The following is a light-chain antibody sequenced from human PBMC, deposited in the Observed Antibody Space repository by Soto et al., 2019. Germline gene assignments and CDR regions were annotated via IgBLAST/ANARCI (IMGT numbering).Light chain of an antibody. CDR2: DVS. CDR1: SSHVGGYKN. V-gene: IGLV2-14*01. Sequence: QSALTQPASVSGSPGQWITIPWTEASSHVGGYKNVSWYQLHPGKAPKLMISDVSNQPSGVSDRFSGSKSGNPASLTISGIQGEDEAGYYCSSYAISSSLYIFGTGTKVTVL. CDR3: SSYAISSSLYI. J-gene: IGLJ1*01.